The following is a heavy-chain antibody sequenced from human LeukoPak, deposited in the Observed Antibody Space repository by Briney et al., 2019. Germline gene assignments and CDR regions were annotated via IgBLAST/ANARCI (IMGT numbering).Heavy chain of an antibody. J-gene: IGHJ6*03. CDR1: GGSISSYY. CDR3: ARGEENYYDTSGYYYRLTYYYYMDV. D-gene: IGHD3-22*01. V-gene: IGHV4-59*01. CDR2: IYYSGST. Sequence: SETLSLTCTVSGGSISSYYWSWIRQPPGKGLEWIGYIYYSGSTNYNPSLKSRATISVDTSKNQFSLKLRSVTAADTAVYYCARGEENYYDTSGYYYRLTYYYYMDVWGKGTTVTVSS.